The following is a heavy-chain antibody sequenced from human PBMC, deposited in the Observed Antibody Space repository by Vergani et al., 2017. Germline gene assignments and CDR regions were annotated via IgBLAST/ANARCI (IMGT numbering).Heavy chain of an antibody. CDR3: ARGGDILTGYYPTLLDY. Sequence: QVQLQESGPGLVKPSETLSLTCTVSGGSISSYYWSWIRQPPGKGLEWIGYIYYSGSTNYNPPLKSRVTISVHTSKNQFSLKLSSVTAADTAVYYCARGGDILTGYYPTLLDYWGQGTLVTVSS. CDR1: GGSISSYY. J-gene: IGHJ4*02. V-gene: IGHV4-59*01. CDR2: IYYSGST. D-gene: IGHD3-9*01.